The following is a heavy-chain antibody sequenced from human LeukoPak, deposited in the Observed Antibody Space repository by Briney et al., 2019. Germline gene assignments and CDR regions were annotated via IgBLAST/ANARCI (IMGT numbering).Heavy chain of an antibody. Sequence: PSETLSLTCTVSGGSISSYYWSWIRQPPGKGLEWIGYIYYSGSTNYNPSLKSRVTISVDTSKNQFSLKLSSVTAADTAVYYCARQGNIVLWFGELGNYFDYWGQGTLVTVSS. D-gene: IGHD3-10*01. J-gene: IGHJ4*02. CDR2: IYYSGST. CDR3: ARQGNIVLWFGELGNYFDY. CDR1: GGSISSYY. V-gene: IGHV4-59*08.